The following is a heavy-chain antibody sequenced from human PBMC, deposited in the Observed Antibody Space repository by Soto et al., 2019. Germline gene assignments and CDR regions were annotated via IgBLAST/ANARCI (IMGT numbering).Heavy chain of an antibody. V-gene: IGHV1-69*01. CDR3: ARVTSMVRGVIDNWFDP. J-gene: IGHJ5*02. Sequence: QVPLVQSGAEVKKPGSSVTVSCKASGGTFSSYAIHWVRQAPGQGLEWMGGIIPMYGPAKYAQRFQGRVTITADESTTKVYMELTSLTSQDTAVYYCARVTSMVRGVIDNWFDPWGHGTLVTVSS. CDR1: GGTFSSYA. D-gene: IGHD3-10*01. CDR2: IIPMYGPA.